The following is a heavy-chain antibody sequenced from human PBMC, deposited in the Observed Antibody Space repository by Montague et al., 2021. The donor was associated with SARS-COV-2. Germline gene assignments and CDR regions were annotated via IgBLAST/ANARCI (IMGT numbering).Heavy chain of an antibody. CDR1: GGSFSVHY. D-gene: IGHD3-10*01. CDR3: ARHRRRFAEIYDTYYDYGLNV. Sequence: SETLSLTCAVYGGSFSVHYWTWIRQPPGKGLEWIGQINQSGSTKXNPSLKSRVTISIDTSKNQFSLKMTSMTAADTGVYYCARHRRRFAEIYDTYYDYGLNVWGQGTTVTVFS. CDR2: INQSGST. J-gene: IGHJ6*02. V-gene: IGHV4-34*01.